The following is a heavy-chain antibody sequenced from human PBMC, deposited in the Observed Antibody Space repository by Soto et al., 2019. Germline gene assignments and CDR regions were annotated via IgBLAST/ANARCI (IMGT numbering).Heavy chain of an antibody. CDR2: IIPIFGTA. CDR1: GGTFSSYA. CDR3: ARGYAAARHFDY. D-gene: IGHD6-6*01. Sequence: SVKVSCKASGGTFSSYAISWVRQAPGQGLEWMGGIIPIFGTANYAQKFQGRVTITADESTSTAYMELSSLRSEDTAVYYCARGYAAARHFDYWGQGTLVTVSS. V-gene: IGHV1-69*13. J-gene: IGHJ4*02.